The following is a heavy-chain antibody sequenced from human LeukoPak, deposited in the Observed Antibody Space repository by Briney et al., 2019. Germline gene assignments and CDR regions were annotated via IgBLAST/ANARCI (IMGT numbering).Heavy chain of an antibody. CDR1: GGSISTYY. D-gene: IGHD3-22*01. V-gene: IGHV4-59*08. Sequence: SETLSLTCTVSGGSISTYYWSWIRQPPGKGLEWIGYIYYSGSTNYNPSLKSRVTISVDTSKNQFSLKLSSVTAADTAVYYCARQDYDDSSGWARYFQHWGQGTLVTVSS. CDR3: ARQDYDDSSGWARYFQH. CDR2: IYYSGST. J-gene: IGHJ1*01.